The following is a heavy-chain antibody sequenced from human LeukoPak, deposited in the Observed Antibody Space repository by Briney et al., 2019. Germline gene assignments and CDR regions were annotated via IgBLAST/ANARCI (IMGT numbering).Heavy chain of an antibody. J-gene: IGHJ4*02. V-gene: IGHV3-11*04. Sequence: GGSLRLSCAASGFTFSDYYMAWIRQAPGQGLEWISCISDSGLTTYYAKSVRGRFTISRDNAKNSLSLYMNSLRAEDTAVYYCASSLNTVMISPYYFEYWGQGSLVTVSA. CDR1: GFTFSDYY. CDR2: ISDSGLTT. D-gene: IGHD5-18*01. CDR3: ASSLNTVMISPYYFEY.